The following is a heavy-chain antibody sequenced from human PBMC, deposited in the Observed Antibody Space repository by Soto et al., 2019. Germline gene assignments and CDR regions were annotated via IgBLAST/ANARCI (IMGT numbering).Heavy chain of an antibody. Sequence: EVQLVESGGGLVQPGGSLKLSCAASGFTFSGSAIHWVRQASGKGLEWVGHIRSITNNYATHYAESLKGRFTISRDDSKNTAYLQMNSLKTKDTAVYYCTRHVADYWGQGTLVTVSS. CDR3: TRHVADY. CDR1: GFTFSGSA. J-gene: IGHJ4*02. V-gene: IGHV3-73*02. CDR2: IRSITNNYAT. D-gene: IGHD2-21*01.